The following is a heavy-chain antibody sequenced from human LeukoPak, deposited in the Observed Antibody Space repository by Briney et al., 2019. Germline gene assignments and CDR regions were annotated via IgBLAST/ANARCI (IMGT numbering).Heavy chain of an antibody. CDR2: IYYSGST. CDR1: GGSISSHY. CDR3: ARDTSDYGGNFDY. J-gene: IGHJ4*02. D-gene: IGHD4-23*01. Sequence: SETLSLTCTVSGGSISSHYWSWIRQPPGKGLEWIGYIYYSGSTNYNPSLKSRVTISVDTSKNQFSLKLSSVTVADTAVYYCARDTSDYGGNFDYWGQGTLVTVSS. V-gene: IGHV4-59*11.